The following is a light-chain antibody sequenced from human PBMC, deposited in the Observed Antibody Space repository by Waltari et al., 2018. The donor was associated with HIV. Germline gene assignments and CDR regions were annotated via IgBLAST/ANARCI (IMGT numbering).Light chain of an antibody. CDR2: EVS. Sequence: QSALTQPASVSGSPGQSITISCTGTSSDVGGYNLVSWYQQHPGKAPKLMIYEVSKRPSGVSNRFSGSKSDNTASLTISVLQAEDEADYYCCAYAGSTTYVIFGGGTKLTVL. J-gene: IGLJ2*01. CDR3: CAYAGSTTYVI. CDR1: SSDVGGYNL. V-gene: IGLV2-23*02.